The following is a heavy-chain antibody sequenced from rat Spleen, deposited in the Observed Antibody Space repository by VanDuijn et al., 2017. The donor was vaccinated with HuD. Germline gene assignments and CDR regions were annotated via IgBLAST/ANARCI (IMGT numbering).Heavy chain of an antibody. Sequence: EVPLVESGGGLVEPGRSLKLSCSASGFTFSDFGMHWIRQAPTKGLEWVGSISMSGGHTFYRDSVKGRFTISRDNAKRTPYLQMDSLRTWETATYDCTAHGIRVSRFAYWGRGTLVTVSS. CDR1: GFTFSDFG. V-gene: IGHV5-19*01. CDR2: ISMSGGHT. J-gene: IGHJ3*01. D-gene: IGHD1-4*01. CDR3: TAHGIRVSRFAY.